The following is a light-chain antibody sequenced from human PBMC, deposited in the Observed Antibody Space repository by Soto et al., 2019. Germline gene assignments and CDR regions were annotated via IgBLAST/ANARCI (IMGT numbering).Light chain of an antibody. CDR2: GAS. V-gene: IGKV3-20*01. J-gene: IGKJ1*01. CDR3: QQYGSSPRWT. CDR1: QSVSSSY. Sequence: EIVLTQSPGTLSLSPGERATLSCRASQSVSSSYLAWYQQKPGQDPRLLIYGASRRATGIPDRFSGSGSGTDFTLTISRLEPEDFAVNYCQQYGSSPRWTFGQGTKVEIK.